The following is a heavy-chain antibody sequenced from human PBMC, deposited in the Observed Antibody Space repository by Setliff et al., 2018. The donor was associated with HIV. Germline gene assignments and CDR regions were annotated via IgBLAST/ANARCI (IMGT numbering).Heavy chain of an antibody. V-gene: IGHV4-4*07. CDR3: VGGLRSRSQGHFDY. J-gene: IGHJ4*02. CDR1: GGSMSGYY. CDR2: IYSSGST. D-gene: IGHD5-12*01. Sequence: SETLSLTCSVSGGSMSGYYWNWIRQPAGKGLEWIGRIYSSGSTNHNPSLKSRVTMSVDTSKNQFSLSLSSVTAADTAVYYCVGGLRSRSQGHFDYWGQGTLVTVSS.